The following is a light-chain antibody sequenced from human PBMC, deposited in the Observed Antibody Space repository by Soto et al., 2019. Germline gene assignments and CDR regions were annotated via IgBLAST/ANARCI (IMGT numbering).Light chain of an antibody. J-gene: IGKJ1*01. CDR3: QQSYSTLK. V-gene: IGKV1-39*01. Sequence: DIQMTQSPSSLSASVGDRVTITCRASQSISSYLNWYQQKPGKAPKLLIYAASSLQSGVPSRFSGSGSGTDFTLTISSLQPEDFVTYYCQQSYSTLKFGQGTKVEIK. CDR2: AAS. CDR1: QSISSY.